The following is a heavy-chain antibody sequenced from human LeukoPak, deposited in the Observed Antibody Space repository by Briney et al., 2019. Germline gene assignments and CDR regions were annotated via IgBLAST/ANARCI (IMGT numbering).Heavy chain of an antibody. CDR1: GFTFSSYW. CDR3: ARDMRQRILRYFDWGAFDI. V-gene: IGHV3-7*03. D-gene: IGHD3-9*01. Sequence: GGSLRLSCAASGFTFSSYWMSWFRQAPGKGLEWVANIKQDGSEKYYVDSVKGRFTISRDNAKNSLYLQMNSLRAEDTAVYYCARDMRQRILRYFDWGAFDIWGQGTMVTVSS. J-gene: IGHJ3*02. CDR2: IKQDGSEK.